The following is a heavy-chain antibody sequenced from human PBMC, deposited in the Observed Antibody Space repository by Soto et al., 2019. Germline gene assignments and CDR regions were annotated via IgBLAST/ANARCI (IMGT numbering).Heavy chain of an antibody. V-gene: IGHV4-4*07. D-gene: IGHD6-13*01. CDR2: IHSSGST. J-gene: IGHJ5*02. CDR3: ARDQGVAAAGITWFDP. Sequence: SETLSLTCTVSGASMNSYHWSWIRQPAGKGLEWIGHIHSSGSTNYNPSLKSRVMMSVDTSKNQFSLRLMSLTAADTAVYYCARDQGVAAAGITWFDPWGQGSLVTVSS. CDR1: GASMNSYH.